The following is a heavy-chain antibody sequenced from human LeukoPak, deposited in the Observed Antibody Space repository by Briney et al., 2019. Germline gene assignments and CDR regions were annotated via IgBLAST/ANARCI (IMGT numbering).Heavy chain of an antibody. CDR3: AKCVYSNIYYWFDP. J-gene: IGHJ5*02. V-gene: IGHV3-21*04. CDR2: ISSSGSFI. Sequence: GGSLRLSCTVSGFPLSPYNMNWVRQAPGKGLEWVSSISSSGSFIYYADSVKGRFTISRDNSKNSLYLQMNSLRTEDTALYYCAKCVYSNIYYWFDPWGQGTLASVSS. D-gene: IGHD6-13*01. CDR1: GFPLSPYN.